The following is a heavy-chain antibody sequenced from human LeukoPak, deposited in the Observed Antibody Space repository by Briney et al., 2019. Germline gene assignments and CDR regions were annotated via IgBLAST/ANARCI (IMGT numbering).Heavy chain of an antibody. CDR1: GFTFSSYA. CDR3: AKTLIGVLVPAAPQADDAFDI. Sequence: PGGSLRLSCAASGFTFSSYAMSWVRQAPGKGLEWVSAISGSGGSTYYADSVKGRFTISRDNSKNTLYLQMNSLRAEDTAVYYCAKTLIGVLVPAAPQADDAFDIWGQGTMVTVSS. CDR2: ISGSGGST. J-gene: IGHJ3*02. V-gene: IGHV3-23*01. D-gene: IGHD2-2*01.